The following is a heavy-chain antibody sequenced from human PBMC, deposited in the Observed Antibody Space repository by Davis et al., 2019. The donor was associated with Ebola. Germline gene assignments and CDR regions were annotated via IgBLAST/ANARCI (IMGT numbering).Heavy chain of an antibody. D-gene: IGHD3-9*01. CDR1: GFTFSTYW. J-gene: IGHJ4*02. CDR3: AREIEYYEILTGYFPY. CDR2: IHHDGSEK. Sequence: GESLKISCAASGFTFSTYWMNWVRQAPGKGLEWVANIHHDGSEKYYVDSVKGRFTISRDNAKNSLYLQMNSLRAEDTAVYYCAREIEYYEILTGYFPYWGQGTLVTVSS. V-gene: IGHV3-7*03.